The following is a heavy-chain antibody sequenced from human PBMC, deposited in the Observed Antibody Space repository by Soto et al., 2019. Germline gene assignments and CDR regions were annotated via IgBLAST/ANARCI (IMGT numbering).Heavy chain of an antibody. J-gene: IGHJ5*02. CDR2: FDPEDGEA. D-gene: IGHD1-26*01. Sequence: ASVKVSCKVSGYTLTELSMHWVRQAPGKGLEWMGGFDPEDGEAIYAQKFQGRVTMTEDTSTDTAYMELRSLRSEDTAVYYCARDGWWVVGARNWFDPWGQGTLVTVSS. V-gene: IGHV1-24*01. CDR3: ARDGWWVVGARNWFDP. CDR1: GYTLTELS.